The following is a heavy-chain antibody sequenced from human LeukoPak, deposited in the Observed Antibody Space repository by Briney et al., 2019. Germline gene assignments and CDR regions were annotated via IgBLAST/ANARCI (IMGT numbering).Heavy chain of an antibody. D-gene: IGHD3-10*01. CDR1: GFTFSSYS. V-gene: IGHV3-53*01. Sequence: GGSLRLSCAASGFTFSSYSMNWVRQAPGKGLEWVSVIYSGGSTYYADSVKGRFTISRDNSKNTLYLQMNSLRAEDTAVYYCARSGSTVDYWGQGTLVTVSS. CDR2: IYSGGST. CDR3: ARSGSTVDY. J-gene: IGHJ4*02.